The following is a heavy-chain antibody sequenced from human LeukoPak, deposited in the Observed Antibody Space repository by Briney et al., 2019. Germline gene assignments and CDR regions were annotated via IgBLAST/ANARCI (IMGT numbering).Heavy chain of an antibody. V-gene: IGHV3-33*06. CDR3: AKDRRGLEQPYYDFWSGYYGGGYYFDN. Sequence: QPGGSLRLSCAASGFTFSSYVMHWVRQAPGKGLEWVAVIWYDGSNKYYADSVKGRFTISRHNSKNTLYLQMNSLRAEDTAVYYCAKDRRGLEQPYYDFWSGYYGGGYYFDNWGPGTLVTVSS. D-gene: IGHD3-3*01. CDR1: GFTFSSYV. J-gene: IGHJ4*02. CDR2: IWYDGSNK.